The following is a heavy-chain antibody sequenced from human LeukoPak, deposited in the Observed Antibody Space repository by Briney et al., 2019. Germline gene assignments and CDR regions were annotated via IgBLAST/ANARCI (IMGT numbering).Heavy chain of an antibody. J-gene: IGHJ2*01. CDR1: GYSFIGYY. CDR3: ATTILSEAETIF. CDR2: INPNSGGT. D-gene: IGHD3-9*01. Sequence: ASMKVSCKTSGYSFIGYYIHWVRQAPGQGFEWMGRINPNSGGTNYAQKFQGRVTMTRDTSISTAYMELSRLRSDDTAVYYCATTILSEAETIFWGRGTLVTVS. V-gene: IGHV1-2*06.